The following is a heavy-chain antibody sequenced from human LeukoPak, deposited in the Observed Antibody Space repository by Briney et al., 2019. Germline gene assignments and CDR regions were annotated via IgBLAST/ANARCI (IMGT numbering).Heavy chain of an antibody. V-gene: IGHV3-48*01. CDR1: GFTFSSYS. J-gene: IGHJ4*02. CDR3: ARDPPYCSSTNCQIDY. D-gene: IGHD2-2*01. CDR2: ISSSSSTI. Sequence: GGSLRLSCAASGFTFSSYSMNWVRQAPGKGLEWVSYISSSSSTIYYADSVKGRFTISRDNAKNSLYLQMNSLRAEDTAVYYCARDPPYCSSTNCQIDYWGQGTPVTVPS.